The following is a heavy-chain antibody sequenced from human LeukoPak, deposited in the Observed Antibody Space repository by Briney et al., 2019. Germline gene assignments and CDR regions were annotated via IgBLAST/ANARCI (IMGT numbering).Heavy chain of an antibody. CDR2: INGDGSET. CDR1: GFTFSSHW. V-gene: IGHV3-74*01. J-gene: IGHJ4*02. D-gene: IGHD4-17*01. CDR3: ASGSGDYGDPFDY. Sequence: GGSLRLSCSASGFTFSSHWMHWVRQAPGKGPVWVARINGDGSETNYAGSVRGRFTISRDNAKSTLYLQMNSLRAEDTAVYYCASGSGDYGDPFDYWGQGTLVTVSS.